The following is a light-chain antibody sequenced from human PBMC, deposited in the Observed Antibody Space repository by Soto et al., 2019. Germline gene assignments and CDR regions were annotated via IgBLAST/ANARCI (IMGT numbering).Light chain of an antibody. Sequence: QLVLTQPPSASGTPGQRVTISCSGSSSNIGSNTVNWYHHLPGTAPKLLIYSNNQRPSGVPDRFSGSKSGASASLAISGLQSEDEADYYCATWDDTLNVVVFGGGTKLTVL. J-gene: IGLJ2*01. CDR3: ATWDDTLNVVV. CDR1: SSNIGSNT. CDR2: SNN. V-gene: IGLV1-44*01.